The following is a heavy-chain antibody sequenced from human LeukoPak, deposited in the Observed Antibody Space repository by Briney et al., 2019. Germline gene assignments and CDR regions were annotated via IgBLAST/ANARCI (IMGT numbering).Heavy chain of an antibody. CDR3: AREMGQQLVQDY. V-gene: IGHV1-2*02. CDR2: INPNSGGT. CDR1: GYTFTGYY. J-gene: IGHJ4*02. D-gene: IGHD6-13*01. Sequence: ASVTVSCNASGYTFTGYYMHWVRQAPGQGLEWMGWINPNSGGTNYAQKFQGRVTMTRDTSISTAYMELSRLRSDDTAVYYCAREMGQQLVQDYWGQGTLVTVSS.